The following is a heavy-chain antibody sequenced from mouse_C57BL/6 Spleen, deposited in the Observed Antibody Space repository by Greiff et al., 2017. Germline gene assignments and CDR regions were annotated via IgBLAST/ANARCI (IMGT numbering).Heavy chain of an antibody. J-gene: IGHJ1*03. CDR1: GYTFTSYW. V-gene: IGHV1-50*01. CDR3: AYCYGGGFGYFGV. Sequence: QVQLQQPGAELVKPGASVKLSCKASGYTFTSYWMQWVKQRPGQGLEWIGEIDPSDSYTNYNQKFKGKATLAVDTASSSAYMQLSRRTSVSSAFYDCAYCYGGGFGYFGVGGTGTTVTVS. D-gene: IGHD1-1*01. CDR2: IDPSDSYT.